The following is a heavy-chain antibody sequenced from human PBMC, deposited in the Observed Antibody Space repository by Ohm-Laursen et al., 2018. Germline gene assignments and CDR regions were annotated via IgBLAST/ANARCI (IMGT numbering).Heavy chain of an antibody. V-gene: IGHV3-48*01. J-gene: IGHJ4*02. Sequence: SLRLSCAATGFIFSSHSINWVRQAPGKGLEWVSYISSGSSTIYYEGSVKGRFTTSRNNAKNSLYLQKNSHRAEDTAVYYCASGSGGYCYFDYWGQGTLVTVSS. D-gene: IGHD3-22*01. CDR1: GFIFSSHS. CDR3: ASGSGGYCYFDY. CDR2: ISSGSSTI.